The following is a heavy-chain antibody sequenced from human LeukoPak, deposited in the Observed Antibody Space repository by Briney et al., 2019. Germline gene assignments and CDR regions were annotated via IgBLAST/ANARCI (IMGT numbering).Heavy chain of an antibody. J-gene: IGHJ4*02. CDR2: IKSKTDGGTT. V-gene: IGHV3-15*01. D-gene: IGHD7-27*01. CDR1: GFTFSNAW. Sequence: GGSLRLSCAASGFTFSNAWMSWVRQAPGKGLEWVGRIKSKTDGGTTDYAAPVKGRFTISRGDSKNTLYLQMNSLKTEDTAVYYCTTDGSNWGSGFDYWGQGTLVTVSS. CDR3: TTDGSNWGSGFDY.